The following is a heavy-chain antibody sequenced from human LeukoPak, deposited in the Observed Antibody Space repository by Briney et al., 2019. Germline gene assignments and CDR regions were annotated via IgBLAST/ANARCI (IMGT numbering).Heavy chain of an antibody. CDR3: AKDGYNWIAFDD. CDR1: GFTLSTYA. D-gene: IGHD1-20*01. Sequence: PGGSLRLSCAASGFTLSTYAMHWVRQAPGKGLEWVAYISGTGFTTYYADSVKGWFTISSDSSKNTLFLQMNSLRAEDTAIYYCAKDGYNWIAFDDWGQGTLVTVSS. V-gene: IGHV3-23*01. J-gene: IGHJ4*02. CDR2: ISGTGFTT.